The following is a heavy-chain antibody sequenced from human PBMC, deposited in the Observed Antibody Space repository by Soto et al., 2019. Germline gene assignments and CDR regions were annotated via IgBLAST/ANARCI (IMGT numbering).Heavy chain of an antibody. V-gene: IGHV4-4*07. CDR3: VRGRSYSVYDF. Sequence: SGTLSLTCTVSGGSISGHAWIWVRQPAGRGLEWIGHIYPSGSTSYNPSLRSRVTMSLDTSNNQIFLNLTSVTAADTAVFYCVRGRSYSVYDFWGPGTLVTVSS. CDR1: GGSISGHA. CDR2: IYPSGST. D-gene: IGHD5-12*01. J-gene: IGHJ4*02.